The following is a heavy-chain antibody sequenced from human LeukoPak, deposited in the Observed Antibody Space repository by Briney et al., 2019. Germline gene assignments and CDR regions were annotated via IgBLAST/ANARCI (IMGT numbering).Heavy chain of an antibody. Sequence: GGSLRLSCVASGFTFTSDAMNWVRQAPGKGLEWVSSTVSRGTTQYADSVKGRFTVSRDTSKDTLYLQMNSLRADDTAVYYCAKCSTSAYTTGWCNWIDPWGQGTLVTVSS. D-gene: IGHD6-19*01. J-gene: IGHJ5*02. CDR1: GFTFTSDA. V-gene: IGHV3-23*01. CDR2: TVSRGTT. CDR3: AKCSTSAYTTGWCNWIDP.